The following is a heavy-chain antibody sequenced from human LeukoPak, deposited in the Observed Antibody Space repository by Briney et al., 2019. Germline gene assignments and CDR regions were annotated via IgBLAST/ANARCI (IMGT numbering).Heavy chain of an antibody. CDR2: INTNTGNP. Sequence: ASVKVSCKASGYTFTSYGISWVRQAPGQGLEWMGWINTNTGNPTYAQGFTGRFVFSLDTSVSTAYLQISSLKAEDTAVYYCARAKVGATSTIDYWGQGTLVTVSS. D-gene: IGHD1-26*01. CDR3: ARAKVGATSTIDY. CDR1: GYTFTSYG. V-gene: IGHV7-4-1*02. J-gene: IGHJ4*02.